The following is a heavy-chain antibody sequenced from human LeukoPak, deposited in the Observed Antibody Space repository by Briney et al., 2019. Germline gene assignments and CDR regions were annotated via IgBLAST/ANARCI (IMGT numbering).Heavy chain of an antibody. V-gene: IGHV7-4-1*02. CDR2: ISANTGNP. CDR1: GYTFSSYA. Sequence: ASVKVSCKASGYTFSSYAMNWVRQAPGQGLEWMGKISANTGNPTYAQGFTGRFVFSLDTSVSTAYLQIRSLKAEDTAVYFCAREGIYDRFDYWGQGTLVTVSS. CDR3: AREGIYDRFDY. J-gene: IGHJ4*02. D-gene: IGHD5/OR15-5a*01.